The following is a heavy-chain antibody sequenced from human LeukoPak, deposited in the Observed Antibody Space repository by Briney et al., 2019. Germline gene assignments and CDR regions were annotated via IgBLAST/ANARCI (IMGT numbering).Heavy chain of an antibody. Sequence: GGSLRLSCAASGFTFSSYWMHCVRHAPGKGLVWVSRINSDGSSTSYADSVKGRFTISRDNAKNTLYLQMNSLRAEDTAVYYCARDWYSENWFDPWGQGTLVTVSS. V-gene: IGHV3-74*01. CDR1: GFTFSSYW. CDR2: INSDGSST. CDR3: ARDWYSENWFDP. D-gene: IGHD6-13*01. J-gene: IGHJ5*02.